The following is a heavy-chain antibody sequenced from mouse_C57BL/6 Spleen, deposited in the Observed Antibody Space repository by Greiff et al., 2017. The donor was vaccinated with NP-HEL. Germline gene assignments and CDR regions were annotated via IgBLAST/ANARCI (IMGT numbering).Heavy chain of an antibody. D-gene: IGHD1-1*01. J-gene: IGHJ2*01. CDR1: GYTFTSYW. CDR2: IHPNSGST. V-gene: IGHV1-64*01. CDR3: ARPFITTVVDY. Sequence: VQLQQSGAELVKPGASVKLSCKASGYTFTSYWMHWVKQRPGQGLEWIGMIHPNSGSTNYNEKLKSKATLTVDKSSSTAYMQLSSLTSEDSAVYYCARPFITTVVDYWGQGTTLTVSS.